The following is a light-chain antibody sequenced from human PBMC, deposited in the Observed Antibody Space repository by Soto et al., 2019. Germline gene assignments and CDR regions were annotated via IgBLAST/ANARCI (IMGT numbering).Light chain of an antibody. CDR2: EVS. J-gene: IGLJ1*01. Sequence: QSVLTQPASVSGSPGQSITISCTGTSSDVGGYNYVSWYQQHPGKAPKLMIYEVSNRPSGVSNRFSGSKSGNTASLTISGLQAEDEADYYCSSYTSSSTPLHVFGTGIKVTVL. CDR3: SSYTSSSTPLHV. V-gene: IGLV2-14*01. CDR1: SSDVGGYNY.